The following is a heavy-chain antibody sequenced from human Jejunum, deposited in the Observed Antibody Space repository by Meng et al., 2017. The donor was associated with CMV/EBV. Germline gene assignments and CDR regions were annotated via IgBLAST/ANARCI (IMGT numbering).Heavy chain of an antibody. D-gene: IGHD1-26*01. CDR3: AKDTRVGAWGAFDS. CDR1: GFTVRNYA. CDR2: IYYAGGTT. V-gene: IGHV3-23*03. Sequence: GFTVRNYAVSWVRQAPGKGLEWVSLIYYAGGTTYYSASVKGRFTISRDDSENTLYLQMNSLRAEDTAIYYCAKDTRVGAWGAFDSWGQGTLVTVSS. J-gene: IGHJ4*02.